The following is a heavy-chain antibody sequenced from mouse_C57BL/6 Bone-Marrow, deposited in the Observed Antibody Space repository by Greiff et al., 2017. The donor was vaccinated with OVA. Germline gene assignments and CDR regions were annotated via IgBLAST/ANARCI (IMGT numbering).Heavy chain of an antibody. D-gene: IGHD1-1*01. V-gene: IGHV1-81*01. CDR1: GYTFTSYG. CDR2: IYPRSGNT. J-gene: IGHJ2*01. Sequence: VQLQQSGAELVRPGASVKLSCKASGYTFTSYGISWVKQRTGQGLEWIGEIYPRSGNTYYSEKFKGKATLTADKSSSTAYMELRSLTSEDSAVYFCARSGYYGSSHYFDYWGQGTTLTVSS. CDR3: ARSGYYGSSHYFDY.